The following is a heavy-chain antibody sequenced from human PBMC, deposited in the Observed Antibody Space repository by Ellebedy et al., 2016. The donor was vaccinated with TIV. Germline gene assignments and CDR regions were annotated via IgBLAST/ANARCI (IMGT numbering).Heavy chain of an antibody. D-gene: IGHD2-2*01. Sequence: GGSLRLSXAASGFTFSSYGMHWVRQAPGKGLEWVAVISYDGSNKYYADSVKGRFTISRDNSKNTLYLQMNSLRAEDTAVYYCAKDWGVVVPAAPPYGMDVWGQGTTVTVSS. CDR1: GFTFSSYG. CDR3: AKDWGVVVPAAPPYGMDV. J-gene: IGHJ6*02. V-gene: IGHV3-30*18. CDR2: ISYDGSNK.